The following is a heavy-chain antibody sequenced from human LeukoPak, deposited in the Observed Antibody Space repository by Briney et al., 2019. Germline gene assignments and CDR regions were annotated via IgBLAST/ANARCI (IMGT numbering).Heavy chain of an antibody. CDR2: ISYDGSNK. V-gene: IGHV3-30*04. Sequence: GGSLRLSCAASGFTFSTYVIYWVRQAPGKGLEWVAVISYDGSNKYYADSVKGRFTISRDNAKNSLYLQMNSLRAEDTAIYYCAKAGEGFGLDYWGQGTLVTVSS. CDR1: GFTFSTYV. D-gene: IGHD3/OR15-3a*01. CDR3: AKAGEGFGLDY. J-gene: IGHJ4*02.